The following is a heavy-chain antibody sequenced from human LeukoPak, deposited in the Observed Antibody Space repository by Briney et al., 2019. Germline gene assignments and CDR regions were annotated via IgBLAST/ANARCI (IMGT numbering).Heavy chain of an antibody. J-gene: IGHJ4*02. Sequence: PGGSLRLSCAASGFTFSSYAMSWVRQAPGKGLEWVSAISGSVGSTYYADSVKGRFTISRDNSKNTLYLQMNSLRAEDTAVYYCANLGIVGATPTFDYWGQGTLVTVSS. CDR3: ANLGIVGATPTFDY. CDR1: GFTFSSYA. CDR2: ISGSVGST. V-gene: IGHV3-23*01. D-gene: IGHD1-26*01.